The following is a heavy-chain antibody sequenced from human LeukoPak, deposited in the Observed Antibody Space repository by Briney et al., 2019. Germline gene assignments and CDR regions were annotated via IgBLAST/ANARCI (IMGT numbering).Heavy chain of an antibody. D-gene: IGHD5/OR15-5a*01. Sequence: GGSLRLSCAASGFTFSSYWMSWVRQAPGTGLEWVANIHQDGSEKYYVDSVKGRFTISRDNAKSSLYLQMNSLRAEDTAIYYCGRESSSSTFDYWGQGTLVTVSS. J-gene: IGHJ4*02. CDR3: GRESSSSTFDY. V-gene: IGHV3-7*01. CDR2: IHQDGSEK. CDR1: GFTFSSYW.